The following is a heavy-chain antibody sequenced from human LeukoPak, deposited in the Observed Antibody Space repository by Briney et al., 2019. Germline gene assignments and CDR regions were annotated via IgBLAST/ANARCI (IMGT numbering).Heavy chain of an antibody. CDR3: ERAYLAVAGTFSTNY. J-gene: IGHJ4*02. CDR1: GFTFSSYS. V-gene: IGHV3-21*01. CDR2: ISSSSSYI. Sequence: GGSLRLSCAASGFTFSSYSMNWVRQAPGKGLEWVSSISSSSSYIYYAGSVKGRFTISRDNAKNSLYLQMNSLRAEDTAVYYCERAYLAVAGTFSTNYWGQGTLVTVSS. D-gene: IGHD6-19*01.